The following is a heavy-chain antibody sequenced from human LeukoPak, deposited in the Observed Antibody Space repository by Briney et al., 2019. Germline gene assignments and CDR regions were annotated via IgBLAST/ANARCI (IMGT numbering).Heavy chain of an antibody. CDR2: ISYDGSNK. V-gene: IGHV3-30-3*01. CDR1: GFTFSSYA. CDR3: ARGGGNWGPFDY. D-gene: IGHD7-27*01. Sequence: PGGSLRLSCAASGFTFSSYAMHWVRQAPGKGLEWVAVISYDGSNKYYADSVKGRFTISRDNSKNTLYLQMNSLRAEDTAVYYCARGGGNWGPFDYWGQGTLVTVSS. J-gene: IGHJ4*02.